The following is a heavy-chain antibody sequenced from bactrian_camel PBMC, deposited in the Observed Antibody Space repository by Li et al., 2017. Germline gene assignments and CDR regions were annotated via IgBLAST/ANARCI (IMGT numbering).Heavy chain of an antibody. CDR1: GYTDDGHC. V-gene: IGHV3S55*01. Sequence: HVQLVESGGGSVRAGTSLTLTCVTSGYTDDGHCMGWFRQVPGKQREKVALIGSDRATHYSQSAKGRFTISYDNAINTLYLQMNSLKPEDTALYLCAADLFILGREYRLLASRYKYWGQGTQVTVS. CDR2: IGSDRAT. CDR3: AADLFILGREYRLLASRYKY. J-gene: IGHJ4*01.